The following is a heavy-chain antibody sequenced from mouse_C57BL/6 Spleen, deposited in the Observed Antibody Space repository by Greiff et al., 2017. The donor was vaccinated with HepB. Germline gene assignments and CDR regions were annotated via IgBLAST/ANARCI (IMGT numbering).Heavy chain of an antibody. CDR2: FYPGSGSI. V-gene: IGHV1-62-2*01. D-gene: IGHD1-1*01. Sequence: VQLQESGAELVKPGASVKLSCKASGYTFTEYTIHWVKQRSGQGLEWIGWFYPGSGSIKYNEKFKDKATLTADKSSSTVYMELSRLTSEDSAVYFCARHEDSYYYGSDYYAMDYWGQGTSVTVSS. CDR1: GYTFTEYT. CDR3: ARHEDSYYYGSDYYAMDY. J-gene: IGHJ4*01.